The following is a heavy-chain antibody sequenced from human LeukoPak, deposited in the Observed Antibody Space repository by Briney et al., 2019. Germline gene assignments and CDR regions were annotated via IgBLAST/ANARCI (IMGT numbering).Heavy chain of an antibody. Sequence: GGSLRLSCAASGFTFSSYAMSWVRQAPGKGLEWVSAISGSGGSTYYADSVKGRFTISRDSSKSTLYLQMTSLTAEDTAVYYCAKGSGASRPYYLDYWGRGTLVTVSS. V-gene: IGHV3-23*01. D-gene: IGHD3-10*01. CDR3: AKGSGASRPYYLDY. J-gene: IGHJ4*02. CDR2: ISGSGGST. CDR1: GFTFSSYA.